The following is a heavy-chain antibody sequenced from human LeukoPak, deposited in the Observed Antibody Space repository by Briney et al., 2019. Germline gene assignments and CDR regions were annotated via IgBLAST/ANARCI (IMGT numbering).Heavy chain of an antibody. Sequence: SETLSLTCTVSGGSISSYYWSWIRQPPGKGLEWIGRIYTSGSTNYNPSLKSRVTISVDTSKNQFSLKLSSVTAADTAVYYCARDGSELLTAFDIWGQGTMVTVSS. V-gene: IGHV4-4*08. CDR1: GGSISSYY. CDR3: ARDGSELLTAFDI. D-gene: IGHD5-12*01. J-gene: IGHJ3*02. CDR2: IYTSGST.